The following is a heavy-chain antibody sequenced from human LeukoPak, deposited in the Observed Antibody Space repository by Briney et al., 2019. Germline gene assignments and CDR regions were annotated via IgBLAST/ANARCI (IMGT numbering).Heavy chain of an antibody. CDR3: AELGITMIGGV. CDR2: ISSSGSTI. Sequence: GVSLRRSASASGFTFSSYEMNWVRQAPGHGLEWVSYISSSGSTIYYADSVKGRFTISRDNAKNSLYLQMNSLRAEDTAVYYCAELGITMIGGVWGKGTTVTISS. V-gene: IGHV3-48*03. CDR1: GFTFSSYE. D-gene: IGHD3-10*02. J-gene: IGHJ6*04.